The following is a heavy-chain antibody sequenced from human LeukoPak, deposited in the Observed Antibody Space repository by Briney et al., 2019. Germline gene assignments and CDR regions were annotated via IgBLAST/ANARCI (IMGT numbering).Heavy chain of an antibody. CDR1: GFTFSSYS. J-gene: IGHJ4*02. V-gene: IGHV3-21*01. Sequence: PGGSLRLSCAASGFTFSSYSMNWVPQAPGKGLEWVSSIISSSSYIYYADSVKSRFTISRDNAKNSLYLNMNSLTADDTAVYYCARDSSSCDYWGQGTLVTVSS. CDR2: IISSSSYI. D-gene: IGHD6-13*01. CDR3: ARDSSSCDY.